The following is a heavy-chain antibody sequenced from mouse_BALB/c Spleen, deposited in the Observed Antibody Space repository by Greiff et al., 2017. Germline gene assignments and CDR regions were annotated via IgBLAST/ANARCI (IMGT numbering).Heavy chain of an antibody. V-gene: IGHV5-17*02. Sequence: EVLLVESGGGLVQPGGSRRLSCAASGFTFSSFGMHWVRQAPEKGLEWVAYISSGSSTIYYADTVKGRFTISRDNPKNTLFLQMTSLRSEDTAMFYCARYGNYVYYAMDYWGQGTSVTVSS. CDR2: ISSGSSTI. CDR1: GFTFSSFG. J-gene: IGHJ4*01. CDR3: ARYGNYVYYAMDY. D-gene: IGHD2-1*01.